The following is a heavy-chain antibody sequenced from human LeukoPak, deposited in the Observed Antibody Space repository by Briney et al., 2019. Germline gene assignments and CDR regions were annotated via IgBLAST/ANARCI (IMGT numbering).Heavy chain of an antibody. V-gene: IGHV3-7*01. J-gene: IGHJ4*02. D-gene: IGHD5-18*01. CDR3: ARDYTLRGYSYGYTDY. Sequence: GGSLRLSCAASGFSFSVSWMSWVRQAPGKGLEWVANIKYDGIEKYYVDSVKGRFAISRDNAKNSLYLQMNSLRAEDTAVYYCARDYTLRGYSYGYTDYWGQGTLVTVSS. CDR1: GFSFSVSW. CDR2: IKYDGIEK.